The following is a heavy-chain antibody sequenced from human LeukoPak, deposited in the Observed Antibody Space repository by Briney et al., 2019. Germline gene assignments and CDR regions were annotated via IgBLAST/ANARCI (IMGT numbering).Heavy chain of an antibody. V-gene: IGHV3-48*01. J-gene: IGHJ4*02. D-gene: IGHD1-26*01. CDR1: GFTFSSYS. CDR3: ARAPTAELIYYFDY. CDR2: ISSGGSTI. Sequence: QSGGSLRLSCAASGFTFSSYSMNWVRQAPGKGLEWVSYISSGGSTIYYADSVEGRFTISRDNAKSSLYLQVNSLRAEDTAVYYCARAPTAELIYYFDYWGQGTLVTVSS.